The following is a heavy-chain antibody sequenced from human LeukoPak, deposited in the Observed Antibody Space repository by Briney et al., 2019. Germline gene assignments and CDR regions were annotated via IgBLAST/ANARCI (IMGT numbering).Heavy chain of an antibody. V-gene: IGHV4-34*01. CDR3: ARLRRYTAMVLNGFDP. J-gene: IGHJ5*02. Sequence: SETLSLTCAVYGGSFSGYYWSWIRQPPGKGLEWIGEINHSGSTNYNPSLKSRVTISVDTSKNQFSLKLSSVTAADTAVYSCARLRRYTAMVLNGFDPWGQGTLVTVSS. CDR1: GGSFSGYY. D-gene: IGHD5-18*01. CDR2: INHSGST.